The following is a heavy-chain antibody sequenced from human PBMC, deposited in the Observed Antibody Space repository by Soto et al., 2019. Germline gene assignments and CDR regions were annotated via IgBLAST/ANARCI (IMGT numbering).Heavy chain of an antibody. CDR3: ARRPLNYDYIWGSYRYGGYFDY. D-gene: IGHD3-16*02. V-gene: IGHV3-11*01. Sequence: QVQLVESGGGLVKPGGSLRLSCAASGFTFSDYYMSWIRQAPGKGLEWVSYISSSGSTIYYADSVKGRFTISGDNAKNSLYLQMNSLRAEDTAVYYCARRPLNYDYIWGSYRYGGYFDYWGQGTLVTVSS. CDR1: GFTFSDYY. J-gene: IGHJ4*02. CDR2: ISSSGSTI.